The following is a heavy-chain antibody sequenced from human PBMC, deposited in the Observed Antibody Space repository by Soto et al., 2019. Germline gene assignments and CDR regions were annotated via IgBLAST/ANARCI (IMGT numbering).Heavy chain of an antibody. V-gene: IGHV4-30-4*01. CDR1: GGSISSCAYY. D-gene: IGHD3-16*01. CDR3: ARLLPSGGAFDI. J-gene: IGHJ3*02. Sequence: SETLSLTCTVSGGSISSCAYYWSWIRQPPGKGLEWVGYIYYSGNTYYNPSLKSRITISVDTSTNHFFLKVNSVTAADTAVYYCARLLPSGGAFDIWGQGTMVTVS. CDR2: IYYSGNT.